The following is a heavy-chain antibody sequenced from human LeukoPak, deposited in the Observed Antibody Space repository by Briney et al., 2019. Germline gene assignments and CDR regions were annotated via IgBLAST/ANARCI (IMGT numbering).Heavy chain of an antibody. CDR3: ARGSYYDSSGYTDH. CDR2: ISSSGSTI. J-gene: IGHJ5*02. D-gene: IGHD3-22*01. CDR1: GFTFSSYE. V-gene: IGHV3-48*03. Sequence: GGSLRLSCAASGFTFSSYEMNWVRQAPGKGLEWVSYISSSGSTIYYADSVKGRFTISRDNAKNSLYLQMNSLRAEDTAVYYCARGSYYDSSGYTDHWGQGTLVTVSS.